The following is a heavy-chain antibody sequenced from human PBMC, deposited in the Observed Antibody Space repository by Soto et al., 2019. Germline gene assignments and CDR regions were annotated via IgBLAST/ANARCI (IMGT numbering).Heavy chain of an antibody. Sequence: EVQLVESGGGLVQPGGSVRLSCAASGFTFSSYWMHWVRQAPGKGLVWVSRINSDGSSTSYADSEKGRFTISRDNAKNTLYLQMNSLRAEDTVVYYCGRTSLVVAAATREDYWGQGTLVTVSS. CDR3: GRTSLVVAAATREDY. CDR1: GFTFSSYW. J-gene: IGHJ4*02. D-gene: IGHD2-15*01. CDR2: INSDGSST. V-gene: IGHV3-74*01.